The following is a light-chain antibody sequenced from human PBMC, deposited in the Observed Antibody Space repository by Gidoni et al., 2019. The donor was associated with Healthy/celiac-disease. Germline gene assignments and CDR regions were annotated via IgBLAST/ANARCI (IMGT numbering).Light chain of an antibody. V-gene: IGKV3-20*01. CDR2: GAS. Sequence: EIVLTQSPGTLSLSPGERATLPCRASQIVSSSYLAWYQQKPGQAPRLLIYGASSRATGIPDRFSGSGSGTDFTLTISRLEPEDFAVYYCQQYGSSPTFGQGTKVEIK. CDR1: QIVSSSY. CDR3: QQYGSSPT. J-gene: IGKJ1*01.